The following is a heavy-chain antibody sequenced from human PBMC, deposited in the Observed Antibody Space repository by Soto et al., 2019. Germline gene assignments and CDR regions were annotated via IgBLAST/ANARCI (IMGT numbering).Heavy chain of an antibody. V-gene: IGHV1-2*02. Sequence: QVQLVQSGAEVKKPGASVKVSCKASGYTFTGYYMHWVRHAPGQGLEWMVWITPNSGGTNYAQKFKGRVTMTRDTSISTAYMELSRLRSDDTAVYYCARDGPEYGPVEMATNAADYWGQGTLVTVSS. CDR3: ARDGPEYGPVEMATNAADY. CDR1: GYTFTGYY. J-gene: IGHJ4*02. D-gene: IGHD5-12*01. CDR2: ITPNSGGT.